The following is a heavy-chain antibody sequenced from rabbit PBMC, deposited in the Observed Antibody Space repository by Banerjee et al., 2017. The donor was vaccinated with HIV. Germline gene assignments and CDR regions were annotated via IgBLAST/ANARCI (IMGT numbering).Heavy chain of an antibody. CDR2: IYPAKGST. CDR3: ARAIVPWLGLTRLDL. D-gene: IGHD4-1*01. CDR1: GIDFTNYY. V-gene: IGHV1S7*01. J-gene: IGHJ3*01. Sequence: QLTETGGGLVQPGGSLTLSCKASGIDFTNYYITWVRQAPGKGLERIGIIYPAKGSTDDASWVNGRFTISSDNAQSTVDLKMTSLTAADTATYFCARAIVPWLGLTRLDLWGPGTLVTVS.